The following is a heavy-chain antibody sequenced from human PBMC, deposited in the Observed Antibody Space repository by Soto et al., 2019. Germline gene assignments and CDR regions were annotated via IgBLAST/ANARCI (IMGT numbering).Heavy chain of an antibody. CDR3: ARDGIAAANWFDP. V-gene: IGHV4-34*01. CDR1: GGSFSGYY. D-gene: IGHD6-13*01. J-gene: IGHJ5*02. Sequence: PSETLSLTCAVYGGSFSGYYWGWIRQPPGKGLEWIGEINHSGSTNYNPSLKSRVTISVDTSKNQFSLKLRSVTAADTAVYYCARDGIAAANWFDPWGQGTLVTVSS. CDR2: INHSGST.